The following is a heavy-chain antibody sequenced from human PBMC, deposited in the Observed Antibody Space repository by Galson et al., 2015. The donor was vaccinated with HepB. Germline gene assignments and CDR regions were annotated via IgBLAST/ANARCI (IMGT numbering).Heavy chain of an antibody. CDR3: ARDYYDSSGYYYEYYGMDV. J-gene: IGHJ6*02. Sequence: SLRLSCAASGFSFTSYAMGWVRQAQGKGLQWVSTISRSGDSTYYADSVRGRFTISRDNAKNSLYLQMNSLRAEDTAVYYCARDYYDSSGYYYEYYGMDVWGQGTTVTVSS. D-gene: IGHD3-22*01. V-gene: IGHV3-23*01. CDR2: ISRSGDST. CDR1: GFSFTSYA.